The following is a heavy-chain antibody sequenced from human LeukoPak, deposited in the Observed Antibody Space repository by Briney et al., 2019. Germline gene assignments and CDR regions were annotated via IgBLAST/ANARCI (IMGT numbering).Heavy chain of an antibody. CDR3: ARDNIVVVAATKAYYFDY. D-gene: IGHD2-15*01. CDR2: IYHSGST. V-gene: IGHV4-38-2*02. CDR1: GYSISSGYY. Sequence: PSETLSLTCTVSGYSISSGYYWGWIRQPPGKGLEWIGSIYHSGSTYYNPSLKSRVTISVDTSKNQFSLKLSSATAADTAVYYCARDNIVVVAATKAYYFDYWGQGTLVTVSS. J-gene: IGHJ4*02.